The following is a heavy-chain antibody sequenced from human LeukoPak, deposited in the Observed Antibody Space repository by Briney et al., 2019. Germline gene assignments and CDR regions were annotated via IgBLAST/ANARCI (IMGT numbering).Heavy chain of an antibody. D-gene: IGHD6-25*01. CDR3: LKVPNYSSGY. CDR1: GFTFSSYA. J-gene: IGHJ4*02. Sequence: GGSLRLSCAASGFTFSSYAMHWVRQAPGKGLEWVAVISYDGSNKYYADSVRGRFTISRDNSMNTLYLQMSSLTAEDTAVYYCLKVPNYSSGYWGQGTLVTVSS. V-gene: IGHV3-30*14. CDR2: ISYDGSNK.